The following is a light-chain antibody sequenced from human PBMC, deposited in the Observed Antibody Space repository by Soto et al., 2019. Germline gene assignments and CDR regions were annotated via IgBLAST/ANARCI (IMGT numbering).Light chain of an antibody. CDR3: SSYTSSSTRRFV. V-gene: IGLV2-14*01. Sequence: QSVLTQPASVSGSPGQSITISCTGTSGDVGGYNYVSWYQQHPGKAPKLMIYEVSNRPSGVSDRFSGAKSGNTASLTISGLQAEDEADYYCSSYTSSSTRRFVFGTWTKVTVL. CDR1: SGDVGGYNY. J-gene: IGLJ1*01. CDR2: EVS.